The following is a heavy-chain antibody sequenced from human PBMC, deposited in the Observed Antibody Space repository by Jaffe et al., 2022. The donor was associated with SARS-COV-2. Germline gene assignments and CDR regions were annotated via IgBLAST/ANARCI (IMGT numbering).Heavy chain of an antibody. CDR3: TREIDMWAGSRWSGGWFDS. CDR1: GFTFSTYN. J-gene: IGHJ5*01. V-gene: IGHV3-48*04. Sequence: EVQLVESGGGLVQPGGSLRLSCEASGFTFSTYNMNWVRQTPRGGLQWVSYINTASDSIYYAHYVQGRFTVSRDNAKNSLYLQMNSLRVEDTAVYYCTREIDMWAGSRWSGGWFDSWGQGTLVTVSS. CDR2: INTASDSI. D-gene: IGHD6-13*01.